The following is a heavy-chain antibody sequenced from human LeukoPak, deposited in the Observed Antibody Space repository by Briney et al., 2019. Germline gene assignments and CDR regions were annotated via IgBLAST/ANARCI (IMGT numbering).Heavy chain of an antibody. CDR1: GGXISRYY. J-gene: IGHJ4*02. CDR2: VHSSGST. D-gene: IGHD6-19*01. Sequence: SETLSLTCTVSGGXISRYYCSWIRQPPGKGLEWIGRVHSSGSTNYNPSLKSRVTMSVDTSKNQFSLKLSSVTAADTAVYYCARDGGSGFDYWGQGTLVTVSS. CDR3: ARDGGSGFDY. V-gene: IGHV4-4*07.